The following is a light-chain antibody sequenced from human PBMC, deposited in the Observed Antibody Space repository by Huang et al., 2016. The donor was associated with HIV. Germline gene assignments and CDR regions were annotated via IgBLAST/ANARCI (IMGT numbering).Light chain of an antibody. CDR1: QSIFFYSNSRNC. J-gene: IGKJ4*01. V-gene: IGKV4-1*01. Sequence: DIVMTQSPDSLFVSLGERATITCRSSQSIFFYSNSRNCLAWYQQKPGQPPRLLISAACDREFGVPDRFSGSGSETDFTLTISNLQAEDAATYYCQQYYSTPLSFARGTKVEI. CDR2: AAC. CDR3: QQYYSTPLS.